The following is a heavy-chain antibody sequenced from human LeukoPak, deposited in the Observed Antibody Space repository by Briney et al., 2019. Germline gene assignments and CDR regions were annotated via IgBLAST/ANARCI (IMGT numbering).Heavy chain of an antibody. D-gene: IGHD6-13*01. J-gene: IGHJ6*03. CDR2: IYYSGST. CDR3: ARVKSGYSIYYYYMDV. V-gene: IGHV4-59*02. Sequence: PSETLSLTCTVSGGSVSSYYWSWIRQPPGKGLEWIGYIYYSGSTYYNPSLKSRVTISVDTSKNQFSLKLSSVTAADTAVYYCARVKSGYSIYYYYMDVWGKGTTVTVSS. CDR1: GGSVSSYY.